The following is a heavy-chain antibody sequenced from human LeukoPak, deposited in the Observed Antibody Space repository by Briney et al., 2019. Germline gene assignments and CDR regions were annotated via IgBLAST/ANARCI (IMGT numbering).Heavy chain of an antibody. D-gene: IGHD3-22*01. CDR1: GFTFSSYW. CDR2: ISGGGSDT. V-gene: IGHV3-23*01. CDR3: AKTSNPYYYDGSGYLDS. J-gene: IGHJ4*02. Sequence: GGSLRLSCAASGFTFSSYWMSWVRQAPGKGLEWVSGISGGGSDTSYADSVKGRFTISRDNSKNTLYLQMNSLRADDTAIYFCAKTSNPYYYDGSGYLDSWGQGTLVTVSS.